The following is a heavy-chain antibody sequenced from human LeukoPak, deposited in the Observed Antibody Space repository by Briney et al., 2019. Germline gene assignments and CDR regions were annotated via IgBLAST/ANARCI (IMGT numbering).Heavy chain of an antibody. J-gene: IGHJ4*02. Sequence: ASVKVSCKASGYTFTSYDINWVRQATGQGLEWTGWMNPNSGNTGYAQKFQGRVTITRNTSISTAYMELSGLRSEDTAVYYCATQRRGTSYHNWGQGTLVTVSS. CDR2: MNPNSGNT. D-gene: IGHD2-2*01. CDR3: ATQRRGTSYHN. V-gene: IGHV1-8*03. CDR1: GYTFTSYD.